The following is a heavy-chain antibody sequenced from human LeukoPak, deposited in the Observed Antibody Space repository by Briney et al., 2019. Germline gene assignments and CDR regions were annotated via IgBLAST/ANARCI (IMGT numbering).Heavy chain of an antibody. CDR1: GYTFTSYA. CDR3: ARSDFWSGYQTGIDY. Sequence: GASVKVSCKASGYTFTSYAMHWVRQAPGQRLEWMGWINAGNGNTKYSQKFQGRVTITRDTSASTAYMELSSLRSEDTAVYYCARSDFWSGYQTGIDYWGQGTLVTVSS. V-gene: IGHV1-3*01. J-gene: IGHJ4*02. CDR2: INAGNGNT. D-gene: IGHD3-3*01.